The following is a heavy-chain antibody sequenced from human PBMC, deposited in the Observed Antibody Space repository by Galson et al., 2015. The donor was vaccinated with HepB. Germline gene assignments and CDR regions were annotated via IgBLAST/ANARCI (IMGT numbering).Heavy chain of an antibody. D-gene: IGHD3-10*01. J-gene: IGHJ5*02. CDR3: ARAHLIDVGYYGSGGAWFDP. CDR1: GGTFSSYA. CDR2: IIPIFGTA. V-gene: IGHV1-69*13. Sequence: SVKVSCKASGGTFSSYAISWVRQAPGQGLEWMGGIIPIFGTANYAQKFQGRVTITADESTSTAYMELSSLRSEDTAVYYCARAHLIDVGYYGSGGAWFDPWGQGTLVTVSS.